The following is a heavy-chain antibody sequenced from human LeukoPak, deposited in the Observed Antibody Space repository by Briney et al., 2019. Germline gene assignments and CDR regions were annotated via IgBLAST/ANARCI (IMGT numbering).Heavy chain of an antibody. J-gene: IGHJ4*02. D-gene: IGHD6-13*01. CDR2: ISAYNGNT. V-gene: IGHV1-18*04. CDR3: ARETYSSGWYPIAD. CDR1: GYTFTGYY. Sequence: ASVKVSCKASGYTFTGYYMHWVRQAPGQGLEWMGWISAYNGNTNYAQKLQGRVTMTTDTSTSTAYMELRSLRSDDTAVYYCARETYSSGWYPIADWGQGTLVTVSS.